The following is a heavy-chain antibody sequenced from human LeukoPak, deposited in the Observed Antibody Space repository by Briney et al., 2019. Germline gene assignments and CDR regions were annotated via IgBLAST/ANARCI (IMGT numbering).Heavy chain of an antibody. J-gene: IGHJ4*02. CDR3: ARSDIYCSSTRCYRGSFDY. CDR2: IYPGDSDT. Sequence: GESLKISCKGSGYSFTTYWIGWVRQMPGKGLEWMGIIYPGDSDTRYSPSFQGQVTISADKSISTAYLQWSSLKASDTAMYYCARSDIYCSSTRCYRGSFDYWGQGTLVTVSS. V-gene: IGHV5-51*01. D-gene: IGHD2-2*02. CDR1: GYSFTTYW.